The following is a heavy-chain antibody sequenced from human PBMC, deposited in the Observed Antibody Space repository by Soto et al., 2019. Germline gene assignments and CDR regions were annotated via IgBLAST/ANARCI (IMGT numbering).Heavy chain of an antibody. J-gene: IGHJ4*02. V-gene: IGHV3-23*01. CDR1: GFTFNSYA. Sequence: EVQLLESGGGLVQPGGSLRLSCAASGFTFNSYAMNWVRQAPGKGLEWVSAISNSGGSTYHADSVKGRFTISRDNSKNTLYLQMNSLRAEDTAVYYCAKRRLLTTIDYWGQGTLVTVSS. D-gene: IGHD2-21*02. CDR2: ISNSGGST. CDR3: AKRRLLTTIDY.